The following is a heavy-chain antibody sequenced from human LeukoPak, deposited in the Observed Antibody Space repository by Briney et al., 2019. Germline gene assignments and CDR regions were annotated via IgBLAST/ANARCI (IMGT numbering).Heavy chain of an antibody. CDR1: GGSISSYY. D-gene: IGHD6-19*01. Sequence: SETLSLTCTVSGGSISSYYWSWIRQPAGNGLEWIGRIYTSGSTNYNPSLKSRVTMSVDTSKNQFSLKLSSVTAADTAVYYCAAGGYSSGWYCLDYWGQGTLVTVSS. CDR2: IYTSGST. CDR3: AAGGYSSGWYCLDY. V-gene: IGHV4-4*07. J-gene: IGHJ4*02.